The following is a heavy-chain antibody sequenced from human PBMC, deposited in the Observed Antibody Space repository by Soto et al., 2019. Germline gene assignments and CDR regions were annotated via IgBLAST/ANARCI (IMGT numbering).Heavy chain of an antibody. J-gene: IGHJ5*01. CDR1: GLTFSGHW. V-gene: IGHV3-7*01. Sequence: DVQLVESGGGLVQPGGSLRLSCAASGLTFSGHWRSWFRKAPGKGLEWVANIKQDGSAKYYVDSVKGRFTISRDNAKNSLSLQMNSLRAEDTAVYYCTRERLDSWGQGTLVIVSS. CDR2: IKQDGSAK. CDR3: TRERLDS.